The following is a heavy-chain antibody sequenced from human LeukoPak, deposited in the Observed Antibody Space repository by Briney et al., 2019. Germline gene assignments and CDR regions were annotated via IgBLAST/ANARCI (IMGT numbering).Heavy chain of an antibody. V-gene: IGHV3-30*02. CDR2: IRYDERNK. CDR1: GFTFSSYS. Sequence: PGGSLRLSCAASGFTFSSYSMNWVRQAPGKGLEWVTFIRYDERNKYYADSVKGRFTISRDNSKNTLYLQMNSLRAEDTAVYYCAKESEHYWAAAGSSFDYWGQGTLVTVSS. CDR3: AKESEHYWAAAGSSFDY. J-gene: IGHJ4*02. D-gene: IGHD6-13*01.